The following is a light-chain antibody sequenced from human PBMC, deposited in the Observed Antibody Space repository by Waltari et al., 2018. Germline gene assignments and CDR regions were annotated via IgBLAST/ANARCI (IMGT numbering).Light chain of an antibody. CDR2: DAS. CDR3: QERSNWPGGA. CDR1: QNVRTY. V-gene: IGKV3-11*01. J-gene: IGKJ4*01. Sequence: EIVLTQSPATLSLSPGERATLSCRASQNVRTYLAWFQHSPGQAPRLLIYDASNRATDVPARFTGSGSGTDFTLTISSLQPEDFALYYCQERSNWPGGAFGGGTKVEIK.